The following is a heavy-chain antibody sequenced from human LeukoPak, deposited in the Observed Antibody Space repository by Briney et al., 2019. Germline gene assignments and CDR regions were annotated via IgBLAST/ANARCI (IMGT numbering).Heavy chain of an antibody. CDR2: IYYSGST. J-gene: IGHJ6*02. D-gene: IGHD2-21*01. Sequence: SETLSLTCTVSGGSISSYYWSWIRQPPGKGLEWIGYIYYSGSTNYNPSLKSRVTISVDTSKNQFSLKLSSVTAADTAVYYCAGDVVVATWVHYYYYGMDVWGQGTTVTVSS. CDR3: AGDVVVATWVHYYYYGMDV. V-gene: IGHV4-59*01. CDR1: GGSISSYY.